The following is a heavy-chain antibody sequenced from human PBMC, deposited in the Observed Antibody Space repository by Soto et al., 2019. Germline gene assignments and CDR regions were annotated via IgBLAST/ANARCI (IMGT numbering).Heavy chain of an antibody. Sequence: SETLSLTCTVSGGSISSSSYYWGWIRQPPGKGLEWIGSIYYSGSTYYNPSLKSRVTISVDTSKNQFSLKLSSVTAADTAVYYCARGVYYVGFDYWGQGTLVTVSS. D-gene: IGHD2-8*01. CDR3: ARGVYYVGFDY. J-gene: IGHJ4*02. V-gene: IGHV4-39*01. CDR2: IYYSGST. CDR1: GGSISSSSYY.